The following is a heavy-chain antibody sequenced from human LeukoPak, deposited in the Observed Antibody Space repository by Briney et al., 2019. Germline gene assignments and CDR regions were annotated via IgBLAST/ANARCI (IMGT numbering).Heavy chain of an antibody. V-gene: IGHV3-74*01. Sequence: PGGSLRLSCAASGFTFSSYWMHWVRQAPGKGLVWVSRINNDGSSTSYADSVKGRFTISIDNAKNTLYVQMNSLRVEDTAVYYCGRDWYYYGSGKGPFDYWGQGTPVTVSS. CDR3: GRDWYYYGSGKGPFDY. CDR2: INNDGSST. D-gene: IGHD3-10*01. J-gene: IGHJ4*02. CDR1: GFTFSSYW.